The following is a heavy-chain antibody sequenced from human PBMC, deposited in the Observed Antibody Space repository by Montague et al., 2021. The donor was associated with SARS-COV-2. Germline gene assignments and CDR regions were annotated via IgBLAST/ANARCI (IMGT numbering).Heavy chain of an antibody. Sequence: SLRLSCAASGFIFSDYYMSWIRQAPGKGLEWISYISSRSSCTKYADSVKGRFTISRDNAKNSLYMQMNSLRAEDTAVYYCARVLGGDYPDYWGQGTLVTVSS. CDR2: ISSRSSCT. CDR3: ARVLGGDYPDY. V-gene: IGHV3-11*06. CDR1: GFIFSDYY. D-gene: IGHD3-16*01. J-gene: IGHJ4*02.